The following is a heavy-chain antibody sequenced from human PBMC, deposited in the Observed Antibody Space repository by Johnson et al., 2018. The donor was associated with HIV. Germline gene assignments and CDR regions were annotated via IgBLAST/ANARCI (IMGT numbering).Heavy chain of an antibody. CDR2: MKSKSDGGTT. J-gene: IGHJ3*02. D-gene: IGHD3-9*01. CDR3: TTPGYDTEDAFDI. Sequence: VQLVESGGGLVKPGGSLRLSCAASGFTVSNAWMSWVRQAPGKGLEWVGRMKSKSDGGTTDYAAPGKGRFTISSDESKNTLYLQMNSLKTEDTAVYYCTTPGYDTEDAFDIWGQGTMVTVSS. CDR1: GFTVSNAW. V-gene: IGHV3-15*01.